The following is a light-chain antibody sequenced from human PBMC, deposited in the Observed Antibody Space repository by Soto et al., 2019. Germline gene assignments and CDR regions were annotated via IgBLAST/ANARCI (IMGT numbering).Light chain of an antibody. CDR2: AAS. CDR1: QTIERY. CDR3: QQTSGPPRT. V-gene: IGKV1-39*01. Sequence: DIQMTQSPSSLSAAVGDRVTITCRASQTIERYLNWYQQRPGKPPTLLIFAASNLEDGVPQRFTASGSGTDFTLTIRGLQPEDFATYYCQQTSGPPRTFGQGTKVEVK. J-gene: IGKJ1*01.